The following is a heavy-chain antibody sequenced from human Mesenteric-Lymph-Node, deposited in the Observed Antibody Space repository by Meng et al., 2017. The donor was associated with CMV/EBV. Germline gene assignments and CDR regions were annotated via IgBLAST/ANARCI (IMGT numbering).Heavy chain of an antibody. J-gene: IGHJ6*02. CDR1: GYTFTNYG. D-gene: IGHD2-15*01. Sequence: ASVKVSCKASGYTFTNYGISWVRQAPGQGLEWMGWISTDNGNTNYSQKLQGRVTVTTDTFTSTAYMELRSLRSDDTAIYYCSREGWWANYYYYGMDVWGQGTTVTVSS. CDR3: SREGWWANYYYYGMDV. V-gene: IGHV1-18*01. CDR2: ISTDNGNT.